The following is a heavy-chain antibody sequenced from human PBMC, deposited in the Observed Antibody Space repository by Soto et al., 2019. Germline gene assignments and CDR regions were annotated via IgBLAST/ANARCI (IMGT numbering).Heavy chain of an antibody. D-gene: IGHD6-6*01. V-gene: IGHV2-5*01. Sequence: GPTLVNPTQTLTLTCTFSGFSLSTNGVGVGWIRQPPGKALEWLALIYWNDDVRYSPSLNNRLTITKGTSQSEVVLTLTNLDPADTATYFCAYRRVAARPDGFVFWGPGTMVTVSS. CDR3: AYRRVAARPDGFVF. J-gene: IGHJ3*01. CDR1: GFSLSTNGVG. CDR2: IYWNDDV.